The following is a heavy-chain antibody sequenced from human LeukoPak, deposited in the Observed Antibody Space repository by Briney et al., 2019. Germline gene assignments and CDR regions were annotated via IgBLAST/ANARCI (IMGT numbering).Heavy chain of an antibody. J-gene: IGHJ4*02. CDR1: GFTFSTSW. CDR2: IKQDGSEK. V-gene: IGHV3-7*01. Sequence: GGSLRLSCAASGFTFSTSWMTWVRQAPGKGLEWVANIKQDGSEKYYVDSVKGRFTISRDNAKNSLYLQMNSLRAEDTAVYYCARDHYVWGSYRYFDYWGQGTLVTVSS. D-gene: IGHD3-16*02. CDR3: ARDHYVWGSYRYFDY.